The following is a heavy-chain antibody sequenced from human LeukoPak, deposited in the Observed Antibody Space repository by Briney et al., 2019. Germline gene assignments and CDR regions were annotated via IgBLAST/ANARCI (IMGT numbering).Heavy chain of an antibody. V-gene: IGHV4-39*01. CDR3: ARLIHSYYYDSSGYYPYYYMDV. CDR1: GGSISSSDYY. J-gene: IGHJ6*03. CDR2: ISYSGTS. Sequence: SETLSLTCTVSGGSISSSDYYWGLIRQPPGKGLEWIGRISYSGTSYYNPSLKRRITISVDTSNNQFSLKMTSVTAADTAVYFCARLIHSYYYDSSGYYPYYYMDVWGKGTTVTVSS. D-gene: IGHD3-22*01.